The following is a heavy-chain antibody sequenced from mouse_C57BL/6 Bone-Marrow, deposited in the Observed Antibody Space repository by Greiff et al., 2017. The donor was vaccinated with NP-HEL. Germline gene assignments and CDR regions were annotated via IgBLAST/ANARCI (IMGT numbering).Heavy chain of an antibody. CDR1: GYTFTSYW. Sequence: QVQLQQPGAELVKPGASVKMSCKASGYTFTSYWITWVKQRPGQGLEWIGDIYPGSGSTNYNEKFKSKATLTVDTSSSTAYMQLSSLTSEDSAVYYCADLYYSNPQGDYWGQGTTLTVSS. V-gene: IGHV1-55*01. CDR3: ADLYYSNPQGDY. CDR2: IYPGSGST. D-gene: IGHD2-5*01. J-gene: IGHJ2*01.